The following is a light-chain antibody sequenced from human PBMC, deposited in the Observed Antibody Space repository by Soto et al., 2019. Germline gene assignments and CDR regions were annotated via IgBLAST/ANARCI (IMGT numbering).Light chain of an antibody. CDR3: QQRTNCPLT. V-gene: IGKV3-11*01. Sequence: EIVLTQSPATLSLSPGERATLSCRASQSVSIYLAWYQQKPGQAPRLLIYDASNRATGIPARFSGSGSGTDFTLTISSLEPEDFAVYYCQQRTNCPLTFGGGTKVDIK. CDR1: QSVSIY. CDR2: DAS. J-gene: IGKJ4*01.